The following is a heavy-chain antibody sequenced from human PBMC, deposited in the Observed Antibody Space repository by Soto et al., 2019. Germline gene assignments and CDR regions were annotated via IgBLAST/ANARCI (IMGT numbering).Heavy chain of an antibody. CDR1: GGSFANYY. CDR3: ARGRYCLTGRCFPNWFDS. V-gene: IGHV4-34*01. J-gene: IGHJ5*01. Sequence: SETLSLTCAVYGGSFANYYWNWIRQPPGKGLEWIGEINYSGSTDYNPSLESRVTISVDTSKNQFSLNLSSVTAADTAVYFCARGRYCLTGRCFPNWFDSWGQGALVTVSS. CDR2: INYSGST. D-gene: IGHD7-27*01.